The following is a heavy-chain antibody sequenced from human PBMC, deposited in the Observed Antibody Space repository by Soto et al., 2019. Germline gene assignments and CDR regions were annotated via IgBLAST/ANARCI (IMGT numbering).Heavy chain of an antibody. CDR2: ISGGTVGST. CDR3: ARCLPGAPYERSFDY. V-gene: IGHV3-23*01. J-gene: IGHJ4*02. CDR1: GFTFSNYA. Sequence: GGSLRLSCAASGFTFSNYAVSWARQAPGKGLDWVSTISGGTVGSTYYAGSVRGRFTISRDNAKSSLYLQMNSLRAEDTAVYFCARCLPGAPYERSFDYWGQGTPVTVS. D-gene: IGHD3-22*01.